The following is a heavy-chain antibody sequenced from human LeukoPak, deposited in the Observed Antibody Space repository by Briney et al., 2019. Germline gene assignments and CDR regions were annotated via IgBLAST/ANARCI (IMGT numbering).Heavy chain of an antibody. CDR2: INPLGSDT. Sequence: GRSLRLSCAASGFTFTSLWMSWFRHAPGKGLEWVSSINPLGSDTRYADSVRGRFTISRDNAKNSLFLQMNSLRVEDTATYYCAGEPRQLAYWGQGTLVTVSS. D-gene: IGHD6-6*01. CDR1: GFTFTSLW. V-gene: IGHV3-7*03. J-gene: IGHJ4*02. CDR3: AGEPRQLAY.